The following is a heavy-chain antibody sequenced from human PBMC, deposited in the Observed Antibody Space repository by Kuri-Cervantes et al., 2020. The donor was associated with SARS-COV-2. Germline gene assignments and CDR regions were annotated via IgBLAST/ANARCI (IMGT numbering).Heavy chain of an antibody. Sequence: GGSLRLSCAASGFTFDDYAMHWVRQAPGKGLEWVSLISWDGGSTYYADSVKGRFTISRDNAKNSLYLQMDSLRAEDTAVYYCARLGVRIIGVAGTRFDYWGQGTLVTVSS. J-gene: IGHJ4*02. CDR3: ARLGVRIIGVAGTRFDY. V-gene: IGHV3-43D*03. CDR1: GFTFDDYA. CDR2: ISWDGGST. D-gene: IGHD6-19*01.